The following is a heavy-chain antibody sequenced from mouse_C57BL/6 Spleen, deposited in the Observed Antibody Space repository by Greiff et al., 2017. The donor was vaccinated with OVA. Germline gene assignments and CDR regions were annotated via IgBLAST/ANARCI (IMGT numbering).Heavy chain of an antibody. CDR1: GYTFTSYW. Sequence: QVQLQQPGAELVKPGASVKLSCKASGYTFTSYWMHWVKQRPGQGLEWIGMIHPNSGSTNYNEKFKSKATLTVDKSSSTAYMQLSSLTSEDSAVYDCARGGANWDPYYAMDYWGKGTSVTVSS. CDR2: IHPNSGST. V-gene: IGHV1-64*01. D-gene: IGHD4-1*01. CDR3: ARGGANWDPYYAMDY. J-gene: IGHJ4*01.